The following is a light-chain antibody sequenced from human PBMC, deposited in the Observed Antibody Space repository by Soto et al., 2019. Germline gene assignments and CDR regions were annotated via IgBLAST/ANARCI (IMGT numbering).Light chain of an antibody. Sequence: QSVLTQPASVSGSPGQSITISCTGTSSDVGGYNYVSWYQQHPGKAPKLMIYEVSNRPSGVSNRFSGSKSGNTASLTISGLQAEDEADYYFSSYTSSSTLGYVFGTGTKVTVL. CDR2: EVS. CDR1: SSDVGGYNY. V-gene: IGLV2-14*01. CDR3: SSYTSSSTLGYV. J-gene: IGLJ1*01.